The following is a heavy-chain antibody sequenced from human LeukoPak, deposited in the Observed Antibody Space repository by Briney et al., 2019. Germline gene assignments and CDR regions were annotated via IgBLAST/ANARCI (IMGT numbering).Heavy chain of an antibody. D-gene: IGHD1-1*01. J-gene: IGHJ4*02. CDR3: AKVNWDDGGDQ. CDR1: GFSFSGHA. CDR2: IGGSVGGT. Sequence: GGSLRLSCAASGFSFSGHAMSWVRQSPGKGVEWVSAIGGSVGGTHYADSVRGRFTISRDNSNNILYLQMNSLRAEDTAVYYCAKVNWDDGGDQWGQGTVVTVSS. V-gene: IGHV3-23*01.